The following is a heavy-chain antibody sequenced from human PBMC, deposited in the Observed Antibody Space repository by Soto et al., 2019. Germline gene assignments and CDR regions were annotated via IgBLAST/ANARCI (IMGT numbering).Heavy chain of an antibody. V-gene: IGHV3-30*03. CDR1: GFMLNDYA. J-gene: IGHJ4*02. Sequence: GGSLRLSCATSGFMLNDYAMYWVRQAPGQGLEWVAMISSDGNHQFYVDNVRGRFTVSRDNSKNTLNLQMNSLRPEDTAVYYCSRGTYYPQSSGLHADYWGPGTVVTVSS. CDR3: SRGTYYPQSSGLHADY. D-gene: IGHD3-22*01. CDR2: ISSDGNHQ.